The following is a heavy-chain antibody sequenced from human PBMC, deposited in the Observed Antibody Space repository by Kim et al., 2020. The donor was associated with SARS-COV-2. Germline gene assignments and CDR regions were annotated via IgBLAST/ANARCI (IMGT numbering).Heavy chain of an antibody. D-gene: IGHD3-10*01. CDR1: GGTFSSYA. J-gene: IGHJ5*02. CDR2: IIPILGIA. V-gene: IGHV1-69*04. CDR3: ARDPPNKPRGGVDP. Sequence: SVKVSYKASGGTFSSYAISWVRQAPGQGLEWMGRIIPILGIANYAQKFQGRVTITADKSTSTAYMELSSLRSEDTAVYYCARDPPNKPRGGVDPWGQGTLVTVSS.